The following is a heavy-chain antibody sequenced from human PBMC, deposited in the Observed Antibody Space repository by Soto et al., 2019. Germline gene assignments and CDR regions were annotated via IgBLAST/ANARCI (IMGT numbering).Heavy chain of an antibody. CDR2: IIPIFGTA. Sequence: SVNVSCKASGGTFSSYAINWVRQAPGQGLEWMGGIIPIFGTANYAQKFQGRVTITADESTSTAYMELSSLRSEDTAVYYCASMVTQYYYYYGMDVWGQGTTVTVSS. V-gene: IGHV1-69*13. CDR3: ASMVTQYYYYYGMDV. CDR1: GGTFSSYA. J-gene: IGHJ6*02. D-gene: IGHD5-18*01.